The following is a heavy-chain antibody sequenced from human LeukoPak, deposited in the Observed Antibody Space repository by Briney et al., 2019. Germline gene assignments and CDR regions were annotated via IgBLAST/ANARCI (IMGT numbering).Heavy chain of an antibody. Sequence: PGGSLRLSCAASGFTFSSYWMHWVRQAPGKGLVWVSRINSDGSSTSYADSVKGRFTISRDNAKNSLYLQMNSLRAEDTAVYYCARDSVYSSSWYSWTRLRDMNWFDPWGQGTLVTVSS. CDR3: ARDSVYSSSWYSWTRLRDMNWFDP. CDR1: GFTFSSYW. J-gene: IGHJ5*02. CDR2: INSDGSST. V-gene: IGHV3-74*01. D-gene: IGHD6-13*01.